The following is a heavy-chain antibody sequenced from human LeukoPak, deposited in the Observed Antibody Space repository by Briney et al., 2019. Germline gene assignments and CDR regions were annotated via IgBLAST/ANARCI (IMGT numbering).Heavy chain of an antibody. J-gene: IGHJ4*02. CDR1: GGSFSGYY. Sequence: SETLSLTCAVYGGSFSGYYWSWIRQPPGKGLEWIGEINHSGSTNYNPSLKSRVTISVDTSKNQFSLKLSSVTAADTAVYYCARHGVGNYYFDYWGQGTLVTVSS. V-gene: IGHV4-34*01. CDR3: ARHGVGNYYFDY. CDR2: INHSGST. D-gene: IGHD1-26*01.